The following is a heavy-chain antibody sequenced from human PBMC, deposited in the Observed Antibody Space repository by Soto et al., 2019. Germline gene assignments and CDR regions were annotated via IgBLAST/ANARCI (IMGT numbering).Heavy chain of an antibody. J-gene: IGHJ6*02. CDR1: GFTFSGDS. Sequence: QVQLVESGGGGVQPGKSLRLSCAASGFTFSGDSMHCVRQAPAKGLEWVTVISSDGNHKDYADSVKGRFTISRDNSRNTLFLQMNSLRVEDTAVYYCAKVKNLGLNYYYVMDVWGQGTTVTVSS. CDR2: ISSDGNHK. V-gene: IGHV3-30*18. CDR3: AKVKNLGLNYYYVMDV. D-gene: IGHD1-26*01.